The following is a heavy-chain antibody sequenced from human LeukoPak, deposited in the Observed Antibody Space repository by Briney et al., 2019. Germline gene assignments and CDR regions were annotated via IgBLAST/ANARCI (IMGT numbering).Heavy chain of an antibody. CDR1: GGSISSYY. CDR2: IYYSGST. J-gene: IGHJ4*02. D-gene: IGHD3-22*01. Sequence: PSETLSLTCTVSGGSISSYYWSWIRQPPGKGLEWIGYIYYSGSTNYNPSLKSRVTISVDTSKNQFSLKLSSVTAADTAVYYCARGPNSGYLGYWGQGTLVTVSS. V-gene: IGHV4-59*12. CDR3: ARGPNSGYLGY.